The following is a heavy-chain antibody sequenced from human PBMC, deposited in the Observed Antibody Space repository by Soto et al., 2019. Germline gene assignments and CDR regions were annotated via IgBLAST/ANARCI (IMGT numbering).Heavy chain of an antibody. V-gene: IGHV4-39*01. Sequence: SETLSLTCTVSGGSVTSSSYYWGWIRQPPGKGLEWIGGIYYSGRSYYNPSLKSRVTMSVDTSKNQFSLTLNSVTAADAAVYYCARQRTTVVTQAYFDHWGQGTLVTVSS. J-gene: IGHJ4*02. CDR3: ARQRTTVVTQAYFDH. D-gene: IGHD4-17*01. CDR1: GGSVTSSSYY. CDR2: IYYSGRS.